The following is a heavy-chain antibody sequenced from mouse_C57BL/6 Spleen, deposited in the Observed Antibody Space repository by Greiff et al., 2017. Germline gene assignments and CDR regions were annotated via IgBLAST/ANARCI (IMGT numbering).Heavy chain of an antibody. V-gene: IGHV2-6-1*01. CDR1: GFSLTCYG. Sequence: QVQLKESGPGLVAPSQSLSITCTVSGFSLTCYGVHWVRQPPGKGLEWLVVIWSDGSTTYNSALKSRLSISKDNSKSQVVLKMNSRQTDDTAMYYWARHSNYGAMDYWGQGTSVTVSS. CDR3: ARHSNYGAMDY. D-gene: IGHD2-5*01. J-gene: IGHJ4*01. CDR2: IWSDGST.